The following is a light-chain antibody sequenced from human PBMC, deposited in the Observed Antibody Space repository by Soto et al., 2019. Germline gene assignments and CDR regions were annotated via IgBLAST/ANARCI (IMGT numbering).Light chain of an antibody. V-gene: IGKV1-9*01. CDR3: QQLNRYPEGFT. Sequence: DIQLAQSPSFLSASVGDRVTITCRASQGISSYLAWYQQKPGKAPKLLIYAASTLQSGVPSRFSGSGSGTEFTLTISSLQPEDFATYYCQQLNRYPEGFTFGPGTNVDIK. J-gene: IGKJ3*01. CDR2: AAS. CDR1: QGISSY.